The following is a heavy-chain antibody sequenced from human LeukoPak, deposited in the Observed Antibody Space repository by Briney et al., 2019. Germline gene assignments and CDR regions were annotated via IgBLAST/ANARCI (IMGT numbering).Heavy chain of an antibody. CDR1: GGSISSSSYY. Sequence: SETLSLTCTVSGGSISSSSYYWGWIRQPPGKGLEWIGSIYYSGSTYYNPSLKSRVTISVDTSKNQFSLKLSSVTAADTAVYYCASHPKGDIVVVPAAGPNWFDPWGQGTLVTVSS. CDR2: IYYSGST. CDR3: ASHPKGDIVVVPAAGPNWFDP. J-gene: IGHJ5*02. D-gene: IGHD2-2*01. V-gene: IGHV4-39*01.